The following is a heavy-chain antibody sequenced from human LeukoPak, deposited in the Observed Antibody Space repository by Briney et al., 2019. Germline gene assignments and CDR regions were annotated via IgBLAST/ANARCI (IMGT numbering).Heavy chain of an antibody. J-gene: IGHJ4*02. V-gene: IGHV3-23*01. D-gene: IGHD2-21*02. CDR1: GFTFSNYA. CDR2: ITGDGSST. CDR3: TKARIVVVTALDY. Sequence: PGGSLRLSCAASGFTFSNYAMGWVRQDPGKGLEWVSAITGDGSSTYNADSVKGRFTVSRDNSKNTLYLQMNSLRAEDTATYYCTKARIVVVTALDYWGQGTLVIVSS.